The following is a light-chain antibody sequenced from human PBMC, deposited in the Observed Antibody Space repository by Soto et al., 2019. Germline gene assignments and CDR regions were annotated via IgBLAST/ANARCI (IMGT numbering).Light chain of an antibody. CDR1: TSDVGNYKY. V-gene: IGLV2-8*01. CDR2: EVS. J-gene: IGLJ3*02. Sequence: QSVLTQSPSASGSPGQSVTISCTGTTSDVGNYKYVSWYQQHPGKAPKLMIYEVSKRPSAVPDRFSGSKSGNTASLTVSGLQVEDEADYYCSSYAGSNLWVFGGGTKLTVL. CDR3: SSYAGSNLWV.